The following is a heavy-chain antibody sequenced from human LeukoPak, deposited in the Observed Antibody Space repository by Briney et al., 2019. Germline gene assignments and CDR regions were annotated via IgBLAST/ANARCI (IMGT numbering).Heavy chain of an antibody. J-gene: IGHJ4*02. V-gene: IGHV6-1*01. CDR3: ARSAAGTVDY. CDR2: TYYRSKWYN. CDR1: GVSVSSNSAD. Sequence: SQTLSLTCAISGVSVSSNSADSNWIRQSPSRGLEWLGRTYYRSKWYNDYAVSVKRRITINPDTSKNQFSLQLNSVTPEDTAVYYCARSAAGTVDYWGQGTLVTVSS. D-gene: IGHD6-13*01.